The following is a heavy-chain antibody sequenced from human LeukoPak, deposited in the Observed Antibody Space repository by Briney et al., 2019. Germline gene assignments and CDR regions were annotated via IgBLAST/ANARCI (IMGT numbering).Heavy chain of an antibody. CDR1: GFTFRSYS. CDR3: AELGITMIGGV. V-gene: IGHV3-21*01. J-gene: IGHJ6*04. CDR2: ITSSSEI. Sequence: GGSLRLSCAGSGFTFRSYSMSWVRQAPGKGLQWVSSITSSSEIYYEDSVKGRFTISRDNAKNSLYMHLNSLRDEDTAVYYCAELGITMIGGVWGKGTTVTISS. D-gene: IGHD3-10*02.